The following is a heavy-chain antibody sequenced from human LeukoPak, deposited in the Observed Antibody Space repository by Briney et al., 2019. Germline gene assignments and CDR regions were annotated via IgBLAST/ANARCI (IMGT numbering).Heavy chain of an antibody. CDR3: ARQDNWFDP. J-gene: IGHJ5*02. Sequence: SETLSLTCAVYGGSFSGYYWSWIRQPPGKGLEWIGEINHSGSTNYNPSLKSRVTISVDTSKNQFSLKLSSVTAADTAVYYCARQDNWFDPWGQGTLVTVSS. V-gene: IGHV4-34*01. CDR2: INHSGST. CDR1: GGSFSGYY.